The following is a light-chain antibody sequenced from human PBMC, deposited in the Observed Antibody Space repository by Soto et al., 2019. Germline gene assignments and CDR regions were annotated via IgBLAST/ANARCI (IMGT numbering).Light chain of an antibody. CDR1: SSNIGGNS. J-gene: IGLJ1*01. V-gene: IGLV1-51*01. Sequence: QSVLTQPPSVSAAPGQKVTISCSGSSSNIGGNSVSWYQQLPGTAPKLLIYDDNKRPSGIPDRFSGSKSGTSATLGITGVQTGDEADYYCGSWDSSPSAYVFGTGTKATVL. CDR2: DDN. CDR3: GSWDSSPSAYV.